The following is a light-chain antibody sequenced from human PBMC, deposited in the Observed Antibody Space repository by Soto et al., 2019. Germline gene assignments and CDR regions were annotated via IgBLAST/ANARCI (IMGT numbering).Light chain of an antibody. CDR1: SSNIGAGYD. CDR3: QSYDTGLSGSRV. Sequence: QSVLTQPPSVSGAPGQTVTISCTGSSSNIGAGYDVHWYQQLPGTAPKLLIYGNKNRPPGVPDRFSGSRSGTSASLAITGLQADDEADYYCQSYDTGLSGSRVFGSGTKVTVL. J-gene: IGLJ1*01. V-gene: IGLV1-40*01. CDR2: GNK.